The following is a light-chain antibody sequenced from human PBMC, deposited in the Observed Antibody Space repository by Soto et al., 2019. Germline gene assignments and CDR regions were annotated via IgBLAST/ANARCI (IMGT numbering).Light chain of an antibody. CDR3: QSYDRSLSGSV. V-gene: IGLV1-40*01. CDR2: ANN. Sequence: QSVLTQPPSVSGAPGQGVTISCTGSSSNIGAGYHVHWYQQLPGTAPKLLIFANNNRPSGVPDRFSASKSDTSASLAITGLQAEDEADYYCQSYDRSLSGSVFGTGTKVTV. J-gene: IGLJ1*01. CDR1: SSNIGAGYH.